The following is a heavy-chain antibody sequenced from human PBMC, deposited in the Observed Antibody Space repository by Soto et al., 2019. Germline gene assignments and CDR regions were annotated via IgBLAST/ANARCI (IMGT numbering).Heavy chain of an antibody. Sequence: GGSLRLSCAASGFTFSSYAMSWVRQAPGKGLEWVSAISGSGGSTYYADSVKGRFTISRDNSKNTLYLQMSSLRAEDTAVYYCAKDEYYDFWSGYGMDVWGQGTTVTVSS. V-gene: IGHV3-23*01. J-gene: IGHJ6*02. CDR2: ISGSGGST. CDR1: GFTFSSYA. D-gene: IGHD3-3*01. CDR3: AKDEYYDFWSGYGMDV.